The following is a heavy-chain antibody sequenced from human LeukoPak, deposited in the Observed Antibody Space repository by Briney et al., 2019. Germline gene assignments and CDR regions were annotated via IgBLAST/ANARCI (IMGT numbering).Heavy chain of an antibody. CDR1: GFTFSSYE. Sequence: GGSLRLSCAASGFTFSSYEMNWVRQAPGKGLEWVSYISSSGSTIYYADSVKGRFAISRDNAKNSLYLQMNGLRAEDTAVYYCAELGITMIGGVWGKGTTVTISS. D-gene: IGHD3-10*02. CDR2: ISSSGSTI. CDR3: AELGITMIGGV. J-gene: IGHJ6*04. V-gene: IGHV3-48*03.